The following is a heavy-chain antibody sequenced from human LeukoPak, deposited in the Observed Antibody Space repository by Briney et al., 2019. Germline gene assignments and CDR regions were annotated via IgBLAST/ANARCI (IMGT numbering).Heavy chain of an antibody. CDR3: AKDWSGNYNWSDP. J-gene: IGHJ5*02. CDR2: INHSGST. D-gene: IGHD3-3*01. Sequence: SETLSLTCAVYGGSFSGYYWSWIRQPPGKGLEWIGEINHSGSTNYNPSLKSRVTISVDTSKNQFSLRLSSVTAADTAVYYCAKDWSGNYNWSDPWGQGTLVTVSS. V-gene: IGHV4-34*01. CDR1: GGSFSGYY.